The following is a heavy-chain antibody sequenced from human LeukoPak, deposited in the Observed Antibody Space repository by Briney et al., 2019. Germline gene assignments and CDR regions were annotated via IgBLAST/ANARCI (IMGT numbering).Heavy chain of an antibody. D-gene: IGHD6-13*01. Sequence: SETLSLTCTVSGCSISSYYWSWIRQPPGKGLEWIGYIYTSGSTNYNPSLKSRVTISVDASKNQFSLKLSSVTAADTAVYYCARRFKQQLALQNYYYYYMDVWGKGTTVTVSS. J-gene: IGHJ6*03. CDR3: ARRFKQQLALQNYYYYYMDV. CDR2: IYTSGST. CDR1: GCSISSYY. V-gene: IGHV4-4*09.